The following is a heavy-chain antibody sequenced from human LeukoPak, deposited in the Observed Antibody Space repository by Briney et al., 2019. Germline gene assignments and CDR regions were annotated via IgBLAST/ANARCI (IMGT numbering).Heavy chain of an antibody. J-gene: IGHJ4*02. CDR3: ARESKWLVGWDY. Sequence: GGSLRLSCAASGFTFSSYSMNGVRQAPGKGLEWVSSISSSSSYIYYADSVKGRFTISRDNAKNSLYLQMNSLRAEDTAVYYCARESKWLVGWDYWGQGTLVTVSS. CDR2: ISSSSSYI. CDR1: GFTFSSYS. V-gene: IGHV3-21*01. D-gene: IGHD6-19*01.